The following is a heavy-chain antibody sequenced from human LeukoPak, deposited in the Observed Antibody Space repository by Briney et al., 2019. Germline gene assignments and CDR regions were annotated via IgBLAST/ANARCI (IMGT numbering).Heavy chain of an antibody. CDR1: GYTFTSYD. V-gene: IGHV1-8*01. CDR3: ARXLTVTTRPAGY. D-gene: IGHD4-17*01. Sequence: ASVKVSCKASGYTFTSYDINWVRQATGQGLEWMGWMNPNSGNTDFAQKFQGRVTMTRNTSISTAYMELSSLRSEDTAMYYCARXLTVTTRPAGYWGQGTLVTVSS. J-gene: IGHJ4*02. CDR2: MNPNSGNT.